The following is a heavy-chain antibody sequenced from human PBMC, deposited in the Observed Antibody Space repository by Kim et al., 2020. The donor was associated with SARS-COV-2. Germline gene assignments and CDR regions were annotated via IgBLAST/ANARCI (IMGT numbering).Heavy chain of an antibody. Sequence: ASVKVSCKASGYTFTSYAMNWVRQAPGQGLEWMGWINTNTGNPTYAQGFTGRFVFSLDTSVSTAYLQISSLKAEDTAVYYCARVERSPGWYYYYGMDVWGQGTTVTVSS. J-gene: IGHJ6*02. CDR1: GYTFTSYA. D-gene: IGHD1-1*01. V-gene: IGHV7-4-1*02. CDR3: ARVERSPGWYYYYGMDV. CDR2: INTNTGNP.